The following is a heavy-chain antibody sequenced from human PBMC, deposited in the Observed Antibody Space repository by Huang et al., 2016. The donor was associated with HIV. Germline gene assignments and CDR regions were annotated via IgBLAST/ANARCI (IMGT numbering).Heavy chain of an antibody. CDR1: GFTFGDFA. CDR2: IRSKASGGTT. CDR3: TRENYDFWSGYYKYYFDY. D-gene: IGHD3-3*01. J-gene: IGHJ4*02. Sequence: EVQLVESGGGLVKPGRSLRLSCTASGFTFGDFAMRWFSQGPGKGMGWVGFIRSKASGGTTEDAASVKGRFTISRDDSKNIADLQMNSLKIEDTAVYYCTRENYDFWSGYYKYYFDYWGQGTLVTVSS. V-gene: IGHV3-49*05.